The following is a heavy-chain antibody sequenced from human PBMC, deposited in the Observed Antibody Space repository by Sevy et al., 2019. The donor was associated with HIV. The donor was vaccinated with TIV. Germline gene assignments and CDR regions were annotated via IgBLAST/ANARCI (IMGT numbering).Heavy chain of an antibody. D-gene: IGHD5-18*01. V-gene: IGHV3-30*18. Sequence: GGSLRLSCAASGFTFSSYGMHWVRQAPGKGLEWVALISGDGGNTYYAGSVRGRFTISRDNSKNTLYLQLNSLGADDTAFYYCAKTYADTTVDLYYYDSWGQGILVTVSS. CDR1: GFTFSSYG. CDR2: ISGDGGNT. CDR3: AKTYADTTVDLYYYDS. J-gene: IGHJ4*02.